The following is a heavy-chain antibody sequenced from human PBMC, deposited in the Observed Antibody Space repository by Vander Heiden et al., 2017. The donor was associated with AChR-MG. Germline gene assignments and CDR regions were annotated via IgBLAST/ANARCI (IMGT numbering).Heavy chain of an antibody. CDR3: ARDGYDSSGYYYTN. CDR2: IYSGGST. Sequence: EVQLVASGGGFIQPGGSLRLSCAASGFTVSSNYMSWVRQAPGKGLEWVSVIYSGGSTYYADSVKGRFTISRDNSKNTLYLQMNSLRAEDTAVYYCARDGYDSSGYYYTNWGQGTLVTVSS. V-gene: IGHV3-53*01. D-gene: IGHD3-22*01. CDR1: GFTVSSNY. J-gene: IGHJ4*02.